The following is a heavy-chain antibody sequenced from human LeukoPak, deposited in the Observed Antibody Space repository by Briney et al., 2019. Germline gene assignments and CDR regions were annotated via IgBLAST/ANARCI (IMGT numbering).Heavy chain of an antibody. CDR1: GYTFTSYG. D-gene: IGHD4-23*01. Sequence: ASVKVSCKASGYTFTSYGISWVRQAPGQGLEWMGIINPSGGSTSYAQKFQGRVTMTRDMSTSTDYMELSSLRSEDTAVYYCARDNSVEDTAWWFDPWGQGTLVTVSS. CDR2: INPSGGST. J-gene: IGHJ5*02. CDR3: ARDNSVEDTAWWFDP. V-gene: IGHV1-46*01.